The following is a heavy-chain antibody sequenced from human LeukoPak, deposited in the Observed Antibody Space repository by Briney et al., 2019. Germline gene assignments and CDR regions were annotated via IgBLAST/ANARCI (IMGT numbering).Heavy chain of an antibody. V-gene: IGHV3-48*02. D-gene: IGHD5-12*01. J-gene: IGHJ4*02. CDR3: ARAEGGYHVDY. CDR1: GFTYSSYS. CDR2: ISGSGNTI. Sequence: PGGSLRLSCAASGFTYSSYSINWVRQAPGKGLEWLSYISGSGNTIYYANSVKSRFTISRDNAKNSVYLQLNSLRDEDTAVYYCARAEGGYHVDYWGQGTLVTVSS.